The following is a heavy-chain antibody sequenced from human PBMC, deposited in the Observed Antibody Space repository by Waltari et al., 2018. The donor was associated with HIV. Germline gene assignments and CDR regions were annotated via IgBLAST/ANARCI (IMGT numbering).Heavy chain of an antibody. CDR1: GYTFTSYY. Sequence: QVQLVQSGAEVKKPGASVKVSCKASGYTFTSYYMHWVRQAPGQGLEWMGIINPSGGSTSYAQKFQGRVTMTRDTSTSTVYMELSSLRSEDTAVYYCASQRSCSGGSCYGGIDYWGQGTLVTVS. V-gene: IGHV1-46*01. J-gene: IGHJ4*02. D-gene: IGHD2-15*01. CDR3: ASQRSCSGGSCYGGIDY. CDR2: INPSGGST.